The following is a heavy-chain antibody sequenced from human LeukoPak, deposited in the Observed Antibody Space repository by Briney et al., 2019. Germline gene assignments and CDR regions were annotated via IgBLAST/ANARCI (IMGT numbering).Heavy chain of an antibody. CDR1: GGSFSRGGYY. J-gene: IGHJ4*02. Sequence: SQTLSLTCTVSGGSFSRGGYYWSWIRQHPGKGLEWIGYIFYSGTTYYNPSLKSRVIISVDASKNQFSLRLSSVTAADTAVYYCARDLGGLGKIDQWGQGTLVTVSS. D-gene: IGHD7-27*01. V-gene: IGHV4-31*03. CDR2: IFYSGTT. CDR3: ARDLGGLGKIDQ.